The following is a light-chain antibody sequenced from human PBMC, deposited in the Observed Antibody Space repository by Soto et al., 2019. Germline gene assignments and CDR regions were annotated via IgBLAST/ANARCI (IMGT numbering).Light chain of an antibody. CDR3: QQSYSKPYT. CDR1: QSINNF. Sequence: DIQMTQSPSSLSASVGDRVTITCRASQSINNFLNRYQHKTGKAPELLVYAASNLQSGVPSRFSASGSGTDFTLTISSLQPEDFATYYCQQSYSKPYTFGQGTKLEI. V-gene: IGKV1-39*01. CDR2: AAS. J-gene: IGKJ2*01.